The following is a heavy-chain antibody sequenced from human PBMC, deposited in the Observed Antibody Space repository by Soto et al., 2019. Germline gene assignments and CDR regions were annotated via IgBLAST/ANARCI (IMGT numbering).Heavy chain of an antibody. CDR3: AKRMTTLTPYYYYYNMAV. CDR1: GFAFRNYA. Sequence: EEHLLESGGGLVQPGGSLRLSSVASGFAFRNYAMSWVRKAPGKGLEWVSTISGSGDSTFYSDSVKGRCSISRDNSKNTLSLQLNSLRADDTAVYYCAKRMTTLTPYYYYYNMAVWGRGTTVTVSS. J-gene: IGHJ6*02. V-gene: IGHV3-23*01. CDR2: ISGSGDST.